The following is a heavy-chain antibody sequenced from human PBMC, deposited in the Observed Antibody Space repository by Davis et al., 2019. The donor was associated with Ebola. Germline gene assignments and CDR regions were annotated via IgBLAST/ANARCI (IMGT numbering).Heavy chain of an antibody. CDR1: GASISSAISSGGYF. V-gene: IGHV4-31*03. CDR2: ISNSRST. J-gene: IGHJ2*01. CDR3: ARADCSGSYYDWYFDL. D-gene: IGHD1-26*01. Sequence: PSETLSLTCTVSGASISSAISSGGYFWSWIRQHPEKGVVWIGYISNSRSTSYNPSLQSGVTVSVDTSKNQFSLKLNYVTAADTAVYYCARADCSGSYYDWYFDLRGRGTLVTVSS.